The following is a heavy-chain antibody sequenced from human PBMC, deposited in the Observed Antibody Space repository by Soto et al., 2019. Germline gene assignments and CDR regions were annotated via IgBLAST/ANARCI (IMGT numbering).Heavy chain of an antibody. CDR1: GDFISYYS. D-gene: IGHD3-3*01. V-gene: IGHV4-4*07. CDR2: VYSTGTI. J-gene: IGHJ4*02. CDR3: AGWSGFGHYYFDY. Sequence: SETLSLTCTVSGDFISYYSWAWIRQSAGKGLEWIGRVYSTGTIFYNPSLRSRVTMSRDKSKNQFSLNLDSVTAADTAVYYCAGWSGFGHYYFDYWGQGALVTVSS.